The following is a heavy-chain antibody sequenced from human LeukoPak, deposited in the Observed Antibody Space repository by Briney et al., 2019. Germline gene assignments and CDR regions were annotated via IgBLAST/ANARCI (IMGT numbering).Heavy chain of an antibody. V-gene: IGHV1-2*02. CDR1: GYTFTDCY. CDR3: ARAIAGAGSKGYFDY. J-gene: IGHJ4*02. CDR2: INPNSGGT. Sequence: ASVNVSCKASGYTFTDCYMHWVRQAPGQGLEWVGWINPNSGGTNYAQSFQDRVTMTRDTSISTAYMELSRLRSADTAVYYCARAIAGAGSKGYFDYWGQGTLVTVSS. D-gene: IGHD6-13*01.